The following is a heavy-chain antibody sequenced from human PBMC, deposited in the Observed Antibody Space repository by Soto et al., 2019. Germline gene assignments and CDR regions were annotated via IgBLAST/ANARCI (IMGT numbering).Heavy chain of an antibody. D-gene: IGHD5-18*01. CDR1: CYTLTKYE. CDR3: ARDFVWLPGVSFDY. Sequence: GASGKVSWKACCYTLTKYELTSVRPAPGQGLVFMGWISAYNVNTNYAQKLQGRVSMTTYTSTSTAYMELRSLRSDDMAFYYCARDFVWLPGVSFDYSGQALLVTVS. V-gene: IGHV1-18*03. CDR2: ISAYNVNT. J-gene: IGHJ4*02.